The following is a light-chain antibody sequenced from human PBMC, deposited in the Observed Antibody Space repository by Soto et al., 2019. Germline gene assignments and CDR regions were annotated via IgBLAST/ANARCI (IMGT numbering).Light chain of an antibody. V-gene: IGLV2-8*01. CDR1: SSDVGGYNY. CDR2: EVT. Sequence: QSALTQPPSASGSPGQSVTISCTGTSSDVGGYNYVSWYQQHPGEAPRLVIYEVTKRPSGVPDRFSGSKSGNTASLTVSGLQAEDEADYYCTSDTGSTRVFGTGTKLTVL. CDR3: TSDTGSTRV. J-gene: IGLJ1*01.